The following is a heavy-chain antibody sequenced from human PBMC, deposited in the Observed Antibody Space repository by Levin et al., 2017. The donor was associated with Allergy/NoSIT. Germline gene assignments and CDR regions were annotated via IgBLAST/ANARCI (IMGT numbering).Heavy chain of an antibody. CDR3: AREEGWGYHYGMDV. Sequence: GESLKISCAASGFTFTSLWMTWVRQAPGKGLEWVANIKQDGRETYYVDSVKGRFTISRDNAKNSVYLQMNSLRVDDTAVYYCAREEGWGYHYGMDVWGQGTTVTVSS. D-gene: IGHD3-16*02. V-gene: IGHV3-7*01. CDR2: IKQDGRET. CDR1: GFTFTSLW. J-gene: IGHJ6*02.